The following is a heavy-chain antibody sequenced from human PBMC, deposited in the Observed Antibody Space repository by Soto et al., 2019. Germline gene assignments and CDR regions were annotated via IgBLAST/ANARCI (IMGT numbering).Heavy chain of an antibody. J-gene: IGHJ6*02. D-gene: IGHD3-3*01. Sequence: PSETLSLTCAVYGGSFSGYYWSWIRQPPGKGLEWIGEINHSGSTNYNPSLKSRVTISVDTSKNQFSLKLSSVTAADTAVYYCASLGVRRFWSGYSKTYYYYYGMDVWGQGTTVTVSS. CDR3: ASLGVRRFWSGYSKTYYYYYGMDV. CDR1: GGSFSGYY. CDR2: INHSGST. V-gene: IGHV4-34*01.